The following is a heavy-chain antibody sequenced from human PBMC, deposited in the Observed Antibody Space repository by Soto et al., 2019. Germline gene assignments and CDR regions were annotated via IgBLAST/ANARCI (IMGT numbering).Heavy chain of an antibody. D-gene: IGHD2-21*02. J-gene: IGHJ3*02. CDR1: GGTFSSYA. Sequence: QVQLVQSGAEVKKPGSSVKVSCKASGGTFSSYAISWVRQAPGQGLEWMGGIIPIFGTANYAQKFQGRVTSPADESTSTAYMELSSMRSEDTGVYYCAREPYCGGDCYSDAFDIWGQGTMVTVSS. V-gene: IGHV1-69*12. CDR3: AREPYCGGDCYSDAFDI. CDR2: IIPIFGTA.